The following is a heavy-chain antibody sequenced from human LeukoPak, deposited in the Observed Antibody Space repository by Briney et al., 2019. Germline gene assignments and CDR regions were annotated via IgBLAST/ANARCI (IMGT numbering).Heavy chain of an antibody. V-gene: IGHV3-7*01. J-gene: IGHJ6*02. CDR3: ARDGYSSSWYGYYYYGMDV. CDR1: GFTFSSYW. Sequence: RTGGSLRLSCAASGFTFSSYWMSWVRQAPGKGLEWVANIKQDGSEKYYVDSVKGRFTISRDNAKNSLYLQMNSLRAEDTAVYYCARDGYSSSWYGYYYYGMDVWGRGTTVTVSS. D-gene: IGHD6-13*01. CDR2: IKQDGSEK.